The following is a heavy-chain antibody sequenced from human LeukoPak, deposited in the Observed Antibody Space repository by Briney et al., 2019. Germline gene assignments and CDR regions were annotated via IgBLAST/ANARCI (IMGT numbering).Heavy chain of an antibody. CDR3: VRLAVLYDFWSGYYTANDAFDI. V-gene: IGHV5-51*01. D-gene: IGHD3-3*01. CDR2: IYPGDSDT. Sequence: GESLKISCKGSGYSFTSYWIGWVRQMPGKGLEWMGIIYPGDSDTRYSPSFQGQVTISADKSISTAYLHWSSLKASDTAMYYCVRLAVLYDFWSGYYTANDAFDIWGQGTMVTVSS. J-gene: IGHJ3*02. CDR1: GYSFTSYW.